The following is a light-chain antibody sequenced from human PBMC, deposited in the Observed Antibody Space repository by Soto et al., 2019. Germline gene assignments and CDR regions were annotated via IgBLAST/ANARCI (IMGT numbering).Light chain of an antibody. J-gene: IGKJ4*01. V-gene: IGKV1-33*01. Sequence: DIQMTQSPSSLSASVGDRVTITCQASQDISNYLNWYQKKPGKAPKLLIYDASNLETGGPSRFSGSGAGTYFTFTISSLQPEDIASCYCQQYDNLPPTLTFGGGTKVEIK. CDR3: QQYDNLPPTLT. CDR2: DAS. CDR1: QDISNY.